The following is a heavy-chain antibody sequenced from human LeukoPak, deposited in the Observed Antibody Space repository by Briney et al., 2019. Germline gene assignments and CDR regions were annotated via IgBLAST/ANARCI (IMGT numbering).Heavy chain of an antibody. Sequence: PRESLKISCKGSGYSFTTYWIGWVRQMPGKGLEWMGIIYPGDSNTRYSPSFQGQVTISADKSISTAYLQWTNLKASDTAMYFCARLSTAKIDLWGQGTLVTVSS. CDR3: ARLSTAKIDL. V-gene: IGHV5-51*01. CDR2: IYPGDSNT. J-gene: IGHJ4*02. CDR1: GYSFTTYW. D-gene: IGHD5-18*01.